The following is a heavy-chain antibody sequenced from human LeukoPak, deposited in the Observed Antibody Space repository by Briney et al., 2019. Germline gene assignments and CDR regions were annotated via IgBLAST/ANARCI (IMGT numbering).Heavy chain of an antibody. CDR2: ISYDGSNK. V-gene: IGHV3-30*18. D-gene: IGHD6-25*01. CDR1: GFTFSSYG. CDR3: AKEDQSSALDY. Sequence: PGGSLRLSCAASGFTFSSYGMHWVRQAPGKGLEWVAVISYDGSNKYYADSVKGRFTISRDNSKNTLYLQMNSLRAEDTAVYYCAKEDQSSALDYWGQGTLVTVSS. J-gene: IGHJ4*02.